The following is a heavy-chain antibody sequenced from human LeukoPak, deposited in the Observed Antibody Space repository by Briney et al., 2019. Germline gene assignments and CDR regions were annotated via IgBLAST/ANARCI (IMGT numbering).Heavy chain of an antibody. Sequence: GGSLRLSCAASGFTFSFSGMCWVRQAPGKGLEWLAFISDDGSRKYYADSVKGRFTISRDNSKNTLFLQMNSLRTEDTAMYYCAKDRSTTWSFDYWGQGTLVTVSS. CDR1: GFTFSFSG. CDR3: AKDRSTTWSFDY. CDR2: ISDDGSRK. J-gene: IGHJ4*02. V-gene: IGHV3-30*18. D-gene: IGHD6-13*01.